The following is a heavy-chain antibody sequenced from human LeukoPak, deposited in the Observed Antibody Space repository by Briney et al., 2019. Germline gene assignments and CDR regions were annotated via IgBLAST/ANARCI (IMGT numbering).Heavy chain of an antibody. J-gene: IGHJ6*03. V-gene: IGHV4-34*01. CDR1: GGSFSGYY. D-gene: IGHD6-13*01. Sequence: SETLSLTCAVYGGSFSGYYWSWIRQPPGKGLEWIGEINHSGSTNYNPSLKSRVTISVDTSKNQFSLKLSSVTAADTAVYYCARGTAASHYYYYYYLDVWGKVTTVTVSS. CDR3: ARGTAASHYYYYYYLDV. CDR2: INHSGST.